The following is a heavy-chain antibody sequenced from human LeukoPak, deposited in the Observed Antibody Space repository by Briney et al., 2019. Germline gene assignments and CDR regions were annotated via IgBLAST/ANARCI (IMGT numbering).Heavy chain of an antibody. CDR1: GFTFSSYA. J-gene: IGHJ3*02. CDR2: ISGSGGST. CDR3: AKDLWNTAMGSGAFDI. D-gene: IGHD5-18*01. Sequence: PGGSLRPSCAASGFTFSSYAMSWVRQAPGKGLEWVSAISGSGGSTYYADSVKGRFTISRDNSKNTLYLQMNSLRAEDTAVYYCAKDLWNTAMGSGAFDIWGQGTMVTVSS. V-gene: IGHV3-23*01.